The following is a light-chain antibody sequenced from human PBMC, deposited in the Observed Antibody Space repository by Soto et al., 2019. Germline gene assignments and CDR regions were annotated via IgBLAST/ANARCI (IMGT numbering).Light chain of an antibody. Sequence: SALTQPASVSGSPGQSITISCTGTSSDVGGYNYVSWYQQHPGKAPKLMIYDVSNRPSGVSNRFSGSKSGNTASLTISGLQAEDEADYYCSSYTSSSRGFGTGTKVTV. CDR3: SSYTSSSRG. CDR1: SSDVGGYNY. CDR2: DVS. V-gene: IGLV2-14*01. J-gene: IGLJ1*01.